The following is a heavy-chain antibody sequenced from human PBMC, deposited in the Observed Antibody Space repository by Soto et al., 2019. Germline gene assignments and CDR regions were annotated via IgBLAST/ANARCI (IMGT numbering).Heavy chain of an antibody. CDR3: AKRAVEVAGSVYFDF. Sequence: PGGSLRLSCAASGFTFSSYAMSWVRQAPGEGLEWVSAISGSGGSTHYADSVKGRFAISRDSPKNTLYLQMNSLRAEDTAVYHCAKRAVEVAGSVYFDFWGPGTQVTVSS. J-gene: IGHJ4*02. D-gene: IGHD6-19*01. CDR1: GFTFSSYA. CDR2: ISGSGGST. V-gene: IGHV3-23*01.